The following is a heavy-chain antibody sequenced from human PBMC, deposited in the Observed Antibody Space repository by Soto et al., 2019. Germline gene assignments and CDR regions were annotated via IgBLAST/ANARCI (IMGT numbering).Heavy chain of an antibody. J-gene: IGHJ6*02. Sequence: QVQLVESGGGVVQPGRSLRLSCAASGFTFSSYAVHWVRQAPGKGLEWVAVISYDGSNKYYADSVKGRFTISRDNTKNALYLQMNSLRPEDTAVYYCARDPESDYYYYYGKDVRGQGTTVTVS. CDR3: ARDPESDYYYYYGKDV. CDR2: ISYDGSNK. CDR1: GFTFSSYA. V-gene: IGHV3-30-3*01.